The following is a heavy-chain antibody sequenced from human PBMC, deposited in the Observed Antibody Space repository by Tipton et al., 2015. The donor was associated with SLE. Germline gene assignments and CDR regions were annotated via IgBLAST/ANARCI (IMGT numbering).Heavy chain of an antibody. CDR3: VREYQGSFYVNGAFDM. CDR1: GFSISNNW. CDR2: IKPDGSEE. J-gene: IGHJ3*02. V-gene: IGHV3-7*01. Sequence: SLRLSCAASGFSISNNWMTWVRQAPGKGLEWVVHIKPDGSEEFYVDSVRGRFIISRDNAKSSLSLQMNNLNAEDTAVYYCVREYQGSFYVNGAFDMWGQWTVITVSS. D-gene: IGHD3-10*01.